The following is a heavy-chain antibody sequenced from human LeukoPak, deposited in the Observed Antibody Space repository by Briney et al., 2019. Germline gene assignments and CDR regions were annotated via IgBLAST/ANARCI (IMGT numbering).Heavy chain of an antibody. J-gene: IGHJ5*02. CDR1: GFTLSSYQ. CDR3: TRSIAIFGVLPAIWLAA. CDR2: ISYAATNK. D-gene: IGHD3-3*01. V-gene: IGHV3-30-3*01. Sequence: AGGSLRFSCAASGFTLSSYQVHWVRQAPGKGLMWMTDISYAATNKVYSDSVKGPLTISTYKSKNTVELDMHSPRTMDTCDYDCTRSIAIFGVLPAIWLAAWGQGTLVTVSS.